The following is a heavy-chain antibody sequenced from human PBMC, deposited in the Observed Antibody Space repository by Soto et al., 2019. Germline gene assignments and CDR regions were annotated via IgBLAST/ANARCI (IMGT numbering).Heavy chain of an antibody. V-gene: IGHV3-30-3*01. D-gene: IGHD6-13*01. CDR2: ISYDGSNK. CDR3: ARPLYSSRKSYYYYGMDV. J-gene: IGHJ6*02. Sequence: GGSLRLSCAASGFTFSSYAMHWVRQAPGKGLEWVAVISYDGSNKYYADSVKGRFTISRDNSKNTLYLQMNSLRAEDTAVYYCARPLYSSRKSYYYYGMDVWGQGTTVTVSS. CDR1: GFTFSSYA.